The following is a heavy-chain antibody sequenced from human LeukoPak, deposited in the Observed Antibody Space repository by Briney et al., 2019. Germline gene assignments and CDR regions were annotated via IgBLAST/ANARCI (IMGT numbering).Heavy chain of an antibody. D-gene: IGHD3-3*01. CDR3: ARGYDFWSGYHLSYYYMDV. CDR2: IYTSGST. Sequence: SETLSLTCTVAGGSISSYYWSWIRQPAGKGLEWLGRIYTSGSTNYNPSRKGRFTISVDKSKNQFSVLLSSVTAAAPAVYYCARGYDFWSGYHLSYYYMDVWGKGTTVTVSS. J-gene: IGHJ6*03. CDR1: GGSISSYY. V-gene: IGHV4-4*07.